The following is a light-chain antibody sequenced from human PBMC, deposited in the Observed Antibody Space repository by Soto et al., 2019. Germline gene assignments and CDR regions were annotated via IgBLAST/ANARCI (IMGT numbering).Light chain of an antibody. CDR2: AAS. V-gene: IGKV3-15*01. J-gene: IGKJ3*01. CDR1: QGLGTN. CDR3: QQHGSWGIT. Sequence: EVVMTQSPATLSVSPGERATLSCRASQGLGTNLAWYQQKPGQGPRLLIYAASTRATGVPARFSGSGSQTEFTLTISSLQSEDFAVYYCQQHGSWGITFGPGTKVDI.